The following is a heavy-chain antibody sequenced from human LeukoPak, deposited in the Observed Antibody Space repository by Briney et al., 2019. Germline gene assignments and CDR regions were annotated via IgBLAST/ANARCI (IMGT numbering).Heavy chain of an antibody. CDR2: MNPNSGNT. D-gene: IGHD3-22*01. CDR3: ARGGADYDSSGYYSGFYYYYMDV. Sequence: GASVKVSCKASGYTFTSYDINWVRQATGQGLEWMGWMNPNSGNTGYAQKFQGRVTMTRNTSISTAYMELSSLRSEDTAVYYCARGGADYDSSGYYSGFYYYYMDVWGKGTTVTIS. V-gene: IGHV1-8*01. J-gene: IGHJ6*03. CDR1: GYTFTSYD.